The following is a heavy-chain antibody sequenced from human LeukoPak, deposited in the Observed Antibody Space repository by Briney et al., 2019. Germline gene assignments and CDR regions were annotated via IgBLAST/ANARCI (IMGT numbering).Heavy chain of an antibody. D-gene: IGHD3-3*01. CDR2: ISSKSSYI. V-gene: IGHV3-21*01. CDR3: TRQYYDIWSGYFTADYYFDY. J-gene: IGHJ4*02. CDR1: GFTFSSYA. Sequence: GGSLRLPCAASGFTFSSYAMSWVRQAPGKGLEWVSSISSKSSYIYYADSVKGRFTISRDNAKNSLYLEVNSLRAEDTAVYYCTRQYYDIWSGYFTADYYFDYWGQGTLVTVSS.